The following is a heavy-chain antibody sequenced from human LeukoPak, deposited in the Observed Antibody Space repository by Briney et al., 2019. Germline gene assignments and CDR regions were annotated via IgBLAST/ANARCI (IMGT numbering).Heavy chain of an antibody. Sequence: SETLSLTCSVPGDSISGYYWSWIRQPPGKGLEWIGYIYYTGSTNYNPSLKSRVTISVDTSKNQFSLKLSSVTAADTAVYYCARHDYGSGSSNWFDPWGQGTLVTVSS. CDR3: ARHDYGSGSSNWFDP. CDR2: IYYTGST. CDR1: GDSISGYY. J-gene: IGHJ5*02. D-gene: IGHD3-10*01. V-gene: IGHV4-59*08.